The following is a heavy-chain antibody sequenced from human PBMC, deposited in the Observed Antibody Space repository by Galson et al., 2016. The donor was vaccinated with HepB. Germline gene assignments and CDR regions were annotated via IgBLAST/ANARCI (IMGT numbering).Heavy chain of an antibody. CDR3: ARVLRLGIDH. CDR2: IGSAGDT. V-gene: IGHV3-13*01. D-gene: IGHD1-26*01. J-gene: IGHJ4*02. Sequence: SLRLSCAASGFTFSSFDMHWVRQGIGKGLEWVSAIGSAGDTYYPGYVKGRFTISRENAKNFSYLQMNSLRAEDTAVYYCARVLRLGIDHWGQGTLVTVSS. CDR1: GFTFSSFD.